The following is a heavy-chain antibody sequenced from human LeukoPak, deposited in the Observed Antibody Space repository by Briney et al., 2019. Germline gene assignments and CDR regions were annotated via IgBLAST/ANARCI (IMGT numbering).Heavy chain of an antibody. CDR2: IIPIFGTA. CDR3: ARGSVTTFLGYFDY. Sequence: GASVKVSCKASGGTFSSYAISWVRQAPGQGLGWMGGIIPIFGTANYAQKFQGRVTITADKSTSTAYMELSSLRSEDTAVYYCARGSVTTFLGYFDYWGQGTLVTVSS. CDR1: GGTFSSYA. D-gene: IGHD4-17*01. J-gene: IGHJ4*02. V-gene: IGHV1-69*06.